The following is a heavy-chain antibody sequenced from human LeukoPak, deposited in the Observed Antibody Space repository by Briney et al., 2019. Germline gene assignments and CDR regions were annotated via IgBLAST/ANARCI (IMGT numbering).Heavy chain of an antibody. Sequence: GGSLRLSCAASGFTFDDYGMSWVRQAPGKGLEWVSGINWNGGSTGYADSVKGRFTISRDNAKNSLYLQMNSLRAEDTALYYCALDDYGDYVGFMDVWGKGTTVTVSS. V-gene: IGHV3-20*04. CDR3: ALDDYGDYVGFMDV. CDR1: GFTFDDYG. J-gene: IGHJ6*03. D-gene: IGHD4-17*01. CDR2: INWNGGST.